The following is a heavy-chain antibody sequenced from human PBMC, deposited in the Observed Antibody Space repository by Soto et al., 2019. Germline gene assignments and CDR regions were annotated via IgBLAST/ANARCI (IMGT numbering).Heavy chain of an antibody. CDR2: IKYDGSEK. CDR3: ARDGGSGIDY. Sequence: EVQVMESGGDLVQPGGSLRLSCAASGFTFSNYWMTWVRQAPGKGLEWVANIKYDGSEKYFVDSVKGRFTVSRDNPKNSLYLQMNSLRAEDTAVYYCARDGGSGIDYWGQGTLVTVSS. J-gene: IGHJ4*02. D-gene: IGHD6-19*01. V-gene: IGHV3-7*03. CDR1: GFTFSNYW.